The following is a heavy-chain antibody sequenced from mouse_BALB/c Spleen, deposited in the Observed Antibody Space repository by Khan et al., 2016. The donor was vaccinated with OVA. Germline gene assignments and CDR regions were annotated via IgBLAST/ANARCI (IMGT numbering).Heavy chain of an antibody. CDR1: GYTFTSYT. CDR3: VDDGAYSGKDGFFAY. V-gene: IGHV1-4*01. Sequence: QMQLKQSGAELARPGASVKMSCKASGYTFTSYTIHWIKLRPGQGLEWIGYINPSNGYTNYNQKFKDKATLTADKSSTTAYMQLSSLTSDDSAVYYAVDDGAYSGKDGFFAYWGQGTLVTVSA. D-gene: IGHD1-2*01. CDR2: INPSNGYT. J-gene: IGHJ3*01.